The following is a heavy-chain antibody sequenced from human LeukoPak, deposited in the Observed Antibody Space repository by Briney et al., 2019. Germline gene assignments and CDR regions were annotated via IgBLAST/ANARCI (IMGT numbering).Heavy chain of an antibody. CDR1: GFTFSSYG. CDR2: INSDGINT. J-gene: IGHJ5*02. CDR3: ARDLGQYYDTSDNWFDP. Sequence: GGSLRLSCAASGFTFSSYGMHWVRQAPGKGLVWVSRINSDGINTSYADSVKGRFTIPRDNAKNTLNLQMNSLRAEDTAVYYCARDLGQYYDTSDNWFDPWGQGTLVTVSS. D-gene: IGHD3-22*01. V-gene: IGHV3-74*01.